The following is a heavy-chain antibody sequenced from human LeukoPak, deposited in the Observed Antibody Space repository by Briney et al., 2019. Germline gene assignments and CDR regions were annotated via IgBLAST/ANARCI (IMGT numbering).Heavy chain of an antibody. D-gene: IGHD6-19*01. CDR3: ARAGSRQWLVDLFDY. CDR1: GFTFSSYG. J-gene: IGHJ4*02. V-gene: IGHV3-30*02. Sequence: GGSLRLSCAASGFTFSSYGMHWARQAPGKGLEWVAFIRYDGSDKYYADSVKGRFTISRDNAKNSLFLQMNSLRAEDTAVYYCARAGSRQWLVDLFDYWGQGTLVTVSS. CDR2: IRYDGSDK.